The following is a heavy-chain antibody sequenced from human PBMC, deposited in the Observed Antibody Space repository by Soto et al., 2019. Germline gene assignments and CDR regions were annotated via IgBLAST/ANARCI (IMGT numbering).Heavy chain of an antibody. V-gene: IGHV3-21*01. CDR2: ISSSSSYI. CDR3: ARGIGDYSNLNWFDP. Sequence: VQLVESGGGLVKPGGSLRLSCAASGFTFSSYSMNWVRQAPGKGLEWVSSISSSSSYIYYADSVKGRFTISRDNAKNSLYLQMNSLRAEDTAVYYCARGIGDYSNLNWFDPWGQGTLVTVSS. J-gene: IGHJ5*02. D-gene: IGHD4-4*01. CDR1: GFTFSSYS.